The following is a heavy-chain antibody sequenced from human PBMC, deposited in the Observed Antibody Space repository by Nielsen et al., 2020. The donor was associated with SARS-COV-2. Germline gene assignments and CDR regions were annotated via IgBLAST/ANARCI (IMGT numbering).Heavy chain of an antibody. CDR1: GGSISSSSYY. V-gene: IGHV4-39*07. Sequence: SETLSLTCTVSGGSISSSSYYWGWIRQPPGKGLEWIGSIYYSGSTYYNPSLKSRVTISVDTSKNQFSLKLSSVTAADTAVYYCASLGQEMATTTGDWYFDLWGRGTLVTVSS. J-gene: IGHJ2*01. CDR3: ASLGQEMATTTGDWYFDL. CDR2: IYYSGST. D-gene: IGHD5-24*01.